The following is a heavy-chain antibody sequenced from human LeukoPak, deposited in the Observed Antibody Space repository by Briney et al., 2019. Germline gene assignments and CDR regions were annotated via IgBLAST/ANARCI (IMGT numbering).Heavy chain of an antibody. CDR2: IHPNSGGT. J-gene: IGHJ3*01. V-gene: IGHV1-2*02. D-gene: IGHD1-26*01. CDR3: ARGSDGSRPDLAFDF. CDR1: GYTFTGYY. Sequence: ASVKVSCKASGYTFTGYYMHWVRQAPGEGLEWMGWIHPNSGGTKYAQKFQGRVTMTRDTSLSTAYMELSRLRSDDTAVYYCARGSDGSRPDLAFDFWGQGTMVTVSS.